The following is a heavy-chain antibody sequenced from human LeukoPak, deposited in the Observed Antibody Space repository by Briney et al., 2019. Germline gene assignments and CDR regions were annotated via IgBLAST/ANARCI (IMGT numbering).Heavy chain of an antibody. CDR2: ISGSGGII. J-gene: IGHJ4*02. Sequence: GGSLRLSCAASGFTFSTFAMTWVRQAPGKGLEWVSLISGSGGIIYYADSVNGRFTISRDNSKNTLYLQMHSLRAEDTAVYYCARGFDVDIVATIGYFDYWGQGTLVTVSS. CDR1: GFTFSTFA. CDR3: ARGFDVDIVATIGYFDY. D-gene: IGHD5-12*01. V-gene: IGHV3-23*01.